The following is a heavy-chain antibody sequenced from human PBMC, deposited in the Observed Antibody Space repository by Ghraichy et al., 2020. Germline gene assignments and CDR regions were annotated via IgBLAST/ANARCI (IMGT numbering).Heavy chain of an antibody. CDR1: GFAVSGYA. V-gene: IGHV3-23*01. D-gene: IGHD2-8*01. CDR2: IGISGGRN. J-gene: IGHJ4*02. Sequence: GGSLRLSCVVSGFAVSGYAMSWVRQAPGEGLEWVSTIGISGGRNYNPDSVKGRFTIIRDNSKNTVHLQMKSLRAEDTAIYYCARGNLIFDEWGQGTLVTVSS. CDR3: ARGNLIFDE.